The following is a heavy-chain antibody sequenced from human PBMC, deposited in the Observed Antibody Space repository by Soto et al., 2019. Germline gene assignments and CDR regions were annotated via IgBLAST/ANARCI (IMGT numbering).Heavy chain of an antibody. Sequence: QLQLQESGSGLVKPSQTLSLTCAVSGGSMSSGGYSWSWIRQPPGKGLEWIGYIYHSGSTYYNPSPKSRVTISVDTSTHQFSLKLSSVTSADTAVYSFASVPDYCGQSTLVTVSS. J-gene: IGHJ4*02. V-gene: IGHV4-30-2*01. CDR1: GGSMSSGGYS. CDR3: ASVPDY. CDR2: IYHSGST.